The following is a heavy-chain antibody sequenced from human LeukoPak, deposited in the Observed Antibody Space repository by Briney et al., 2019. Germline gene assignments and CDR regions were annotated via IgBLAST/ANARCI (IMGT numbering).Heavy chain of an antibody. CDR2: IYSSGST. CDR3: ARAAYYYDLVVY. Sequence: SQTLSLTCTVSGGSISSYYWNWIRQPAGKGLEWIGRIYSSGSTNYNPSLKSRVTMSVDTSKNQFSLKLSSVTAADTAVYYCARAAYYYDLVVYWGQGTLVTGSS. D-gene: IGHD3-22*01. J-gene: IGHJ4*02. V-gene: IGHV4-4*07. CDR1: GGSISSYY.